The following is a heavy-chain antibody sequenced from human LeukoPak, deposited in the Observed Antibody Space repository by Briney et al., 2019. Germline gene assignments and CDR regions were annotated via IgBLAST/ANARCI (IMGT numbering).Heavy chain of an antibody. Sequence: SETLSLTCTVSGGSISSYYWSWIRQPAGKGLEWIGYIYYSGSTNYNPSLKSRVTISLDMSENQFSLKLSSVTAADTAVYYCARYTTRVGYSYPFDPWGQGTLVTVSS. CDR3: ARYTTRVGYSYPFDP. D-gene: IGHD5-18*01. CDR2: IYYSGST. J-gene: IGHJ5*02. CDR1: GGSISSYY. V-gene: IGHV4-59*01.